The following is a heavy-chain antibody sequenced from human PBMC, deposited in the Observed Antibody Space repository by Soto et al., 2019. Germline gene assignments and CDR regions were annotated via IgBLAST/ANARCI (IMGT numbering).Heavy chain of an antibody. V-gene: IGHV4-39*01. Sequence: SETLSLTCTVSGGSISSSSYYWGWIRQPPGKGLEWIGSIYYSGSTYYNPSLKSRVTISVDTSKNQFSLKLSSVTAADTAVYYCARQVPEPTYYYGSGSYYIGGYWGQGTLVTVSS. CDR2: IYYSGST. J-gene: IGHJ4*02. CDR3: ARQVPEPTYYYGSGSYYIGGY. D-gene: IGHD3-10*01. CDR1: GGSISSSSYY.